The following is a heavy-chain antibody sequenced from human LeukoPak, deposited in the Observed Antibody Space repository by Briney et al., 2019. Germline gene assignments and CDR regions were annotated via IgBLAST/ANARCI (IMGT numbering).Heavy chain of an antibody. CDR3: ALSGSYAPFDY. D-gene: IGHD1-26*01. Sequence: ASVKVSCKASGYTFTSYGISWVRQAPGPGLEGIGWISAYNCNTNYAQKLQGRVTMTTDTSTSTAYMELRSLRSDDTAVYYCALSGSYAPFDYWGQGTLVTVSS. CDR1: GYTFTSYG. V-gene: IGHV1-18*01. J-gene: IGHJ4*02. CDR2: ISAYNCNT.